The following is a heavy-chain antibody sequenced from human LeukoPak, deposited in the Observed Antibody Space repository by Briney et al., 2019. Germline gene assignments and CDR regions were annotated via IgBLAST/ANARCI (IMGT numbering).Heavy chain of an antibody. V-gene: IGHV3-74*01. CDR2: INSDGSST. D-gene: IGHD6-19*01. Sequence: PGGSLRLSCAASGFTFSSYWMHWVRQAPGKGLVWVSRINSDGSSTSYADSVKGRFTISRDNAKNTLYLQMNSLRAEDTAVYYCAGVAAQWLTWFDPWGQGTLVTVSS. J-gene: IGHJ5*02. CDR3: AGVAAQWLTWFDP. CDR1: GFTFSSYW.